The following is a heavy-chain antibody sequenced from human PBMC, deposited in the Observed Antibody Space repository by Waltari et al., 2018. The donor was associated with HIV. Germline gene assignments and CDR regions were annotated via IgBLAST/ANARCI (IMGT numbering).Heavy chain of an antibody. Sequence: EVQLVESVGGLVQPGGSLRLSCVAPGLTFRNYWMHWVRQGPGKGLVWVSRINGDESRILYADSVKGRFTISRDNARNTLYLQMNSLRAEDTAVYYCARRHSSEGILDYWGQGTLVTVSS. V-gene: IGHV3-74*01. D-gene: IGHD6-19*01. CDR3: ARRHSSEGILDY. CDR2: INGDESRI. J-gene: IGHJ4*02. CDR1: GLTFRNYW.